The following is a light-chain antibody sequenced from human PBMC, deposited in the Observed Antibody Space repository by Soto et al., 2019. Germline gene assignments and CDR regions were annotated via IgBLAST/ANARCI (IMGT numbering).Light chain of an antibody. V-gene: IGLV1-51*01. CDR1: SSNIGNNY. CDR2: DNN. Sequence: QSVLTQSPSVSAAPGQKVTISCSGSSSNIGNNYVSWYQHLPGTAPKLLIYDNNKRPAGIPDRFSGSKSGTSGTLDITGLQTGDEGDYYCATWDASLPGKVFGGGTKLTVL. CDR3: ATWDASLPGKV. J-gene: IGLJ2*01.